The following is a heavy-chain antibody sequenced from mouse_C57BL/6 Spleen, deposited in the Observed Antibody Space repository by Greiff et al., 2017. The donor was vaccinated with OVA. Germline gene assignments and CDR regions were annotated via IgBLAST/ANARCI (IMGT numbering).Heavy chain of an antibody. CDR2: IYPGSGGT. Sequence: VQLQQSGPELVKPGASVKISCKASGYTFTSYYIHWVKQRPGQGLEWIGWIYPGSGGTKYNEKFKGKAILTADTSSSTAYMQLSSLTSEDSAVYYCAISVAYYSNNYFDYWGKGTTLTVSS. CDR1: GYTFTSYY. V-gene: IGHV1-66*01. J-gene: IGHJ2*01. CDR3: AISVAYYSNNYFDY. D-gene: IGHD2-5*01.